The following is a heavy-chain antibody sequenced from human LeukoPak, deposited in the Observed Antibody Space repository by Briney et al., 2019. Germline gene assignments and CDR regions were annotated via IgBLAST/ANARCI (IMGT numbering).Heavy chain of an antibody. CDR2: IYYSGST. CDR3: ARARYDFWSGYYPQYYFDY. Sequence: SETLSLTCTVSGGSISSSSYYWGWIRQPPGKGLEWIGSIYYSGSTYYNPSLKSRVTISVDTSKNQFSLKLSSVTAADTAVYYCARARYDFWSGYYPQYYFDYWGQGTLVTVSS. V-gene: IGHV4-39*07. D-gene: IGHD3-3*01. CDR1: GGSISSSSYY. J-gene: IGHJ4*02.